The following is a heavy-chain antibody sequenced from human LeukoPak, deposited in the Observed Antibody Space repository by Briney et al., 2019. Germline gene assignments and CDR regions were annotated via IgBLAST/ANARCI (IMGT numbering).Heavy chain of an antibody. V-gene: IGHV4-39*01. Sequence: SETLSLTCTVSGGSISSSSYYWGWIRQPPGKGLEWIGSIYYSGSTYYNPSLKSRVTISIDTSKSQFSLKLSSVTAADTAVYYCARQLSGGITIFGVVSPYYFDYWGQGTLVTVSS. D-gene: IGHD3-3*01. J-gene: IGHJ4*02. CDR1: GGSISSSSYY. CDR2: IYYSGST. CDR3: ARQLSGGITIFGVVSPYYFDY.